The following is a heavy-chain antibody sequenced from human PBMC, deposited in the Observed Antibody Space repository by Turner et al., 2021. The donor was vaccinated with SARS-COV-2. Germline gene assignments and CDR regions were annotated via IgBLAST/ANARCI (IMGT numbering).Heavy chain of an antibody. CDR2: IYYSGST. CDR1: GGSISSSSYY. V-gene: IGHV4-39*01. CDR3: ARLPVGYYGSGSYYHYGMDV. D-gene: IGHD3-10*01. Sequence: QLQLQESGPGLLKPSETLSLTCTVSGGSISSSSYYWGWIRQPPGKGLEWIGSIYYSGSTYYNPSLKSRVTISVDTSKNQFSLKLSSVTAADTAVYYGARLPVGYYGSGSYYHYGMDVWGQGTTVTVSS. J-gene: IGHJ6*02.